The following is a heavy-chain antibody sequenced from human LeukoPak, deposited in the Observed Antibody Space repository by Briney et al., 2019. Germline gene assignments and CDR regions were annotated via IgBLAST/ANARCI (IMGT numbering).Heavy chain of an antibody. J-gene: IGHJ6*03. CDR2: IKQDGSEK. D-gene: IGHD5-18*01. Sequence: GGSLRLSCAASGFTFSSYWMSWVRQAPGKGLECVANIKQDGSEKYYVDSVKGRFTISRDNAKNSLYLQMNSLRAEDTAVYYCARGKDSGTAMVYYYYYMDVWGKGTTVTVSS. V-gene: IGHV3-7*01. CDR1: GFTFSSYW. CDR3: ARGKDSGTAMVYYYYYMDV.